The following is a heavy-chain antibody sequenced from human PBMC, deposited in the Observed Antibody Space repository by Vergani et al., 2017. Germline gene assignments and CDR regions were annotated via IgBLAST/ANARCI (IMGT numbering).Heavy chain of an antibody. CDR1: GFTFSSYA. J-gene: IGHJ4*02. V-gene: IGHV3-30-3*01. CDR2: ISYDGSNK. Sequence: QVQLVESGGGVVQPGRSLRLSCAASGFTFSSYAMHWVRQAPGKGLEWVAVISYDGSNKYYADSVKGRFTISRDNSKNTLYLQMNSLRAEDTAVYYCARDTPAYYYDSSGYRPHWGQGTLVTVSS. D-gene: IGHD3-22*01. CDR3: ARDTPAYYYDSSGYRPH.